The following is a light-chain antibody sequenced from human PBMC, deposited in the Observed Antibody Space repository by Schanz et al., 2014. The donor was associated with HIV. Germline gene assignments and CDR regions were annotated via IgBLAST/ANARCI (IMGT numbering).Light chain of an antibody. CDR1: SSNIGAGYD. Sequence: QSVLTQPPSVSGAPGQRVTISCAGNSSNIGAGYDVHWYQQLPGTAPKLLIYGNSNRPSGVPDRFSGSKSGTSASLVITGLQAEDEADYYCQSYDSSLSGYVFGTGTKLTVL. CDR3: QSYDSSLSGYV. V-gene: IGLV1-40*01. J-gene: IGLJ1*01. CDR2: GNS.